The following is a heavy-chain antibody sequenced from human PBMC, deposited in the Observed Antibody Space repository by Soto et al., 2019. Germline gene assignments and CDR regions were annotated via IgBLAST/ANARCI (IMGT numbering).Heavy chain of an antibody. CDR2: IYYSGST. J-gene: IGHJ5*02. Sequence: SETLSLTCTVSGGSISSYYWSWIRQPPGKGLEWIGYIYYSGSTNYNPSLKSRVTISVDTSKNQFSLKLSSVTAADTAVYYCARVGGSGSFGWFDPGGQGTLVTV. CDR1: GGSISSYY. V-gene: IGHV4-59*01. CDR3: ARVGGSGSFGWFDP. D-gene: IGHD3-10*01.